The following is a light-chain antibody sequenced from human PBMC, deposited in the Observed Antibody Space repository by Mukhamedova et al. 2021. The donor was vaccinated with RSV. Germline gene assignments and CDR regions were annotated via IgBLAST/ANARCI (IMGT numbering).Light chain of an antibody. Sequence: GDRVTITCRASQGLSRGLAWYQQTPGNPPKLLIYDVSTLSSGVPSRFSGSGSGTDFTLTISGLQPEDFATYCCQQYNGYPITFGQ. CDR3: QQYNGYPIT. CDR2: DVS. V-gene: IGKV1-13*02. J-gene: IGKJ5*01. CDR1: QGLSRG.